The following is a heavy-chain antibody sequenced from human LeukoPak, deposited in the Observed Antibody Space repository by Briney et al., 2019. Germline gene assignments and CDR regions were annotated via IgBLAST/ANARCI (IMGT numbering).Heavy chain of an antibody. D-gene: IGHD3-22*01. V-gene: IGHV1-8*01. J-gene: IGHJ6*02. Sequence: GASVKVSCKASGYTFTSYDINWVRQATGQGLEWMGWMNPNSGNTGYAQKFQGRVTMTRNTSKNTAYMDLSSLRSEDTAVYYCARAGYYYDSSGYPNGMDVWGQGTTVTVSS. CDR1: GYTFTSYD. CDR2: MNPNSGNT. CDR3: ARAGYYYDSSGYPNGMDV.